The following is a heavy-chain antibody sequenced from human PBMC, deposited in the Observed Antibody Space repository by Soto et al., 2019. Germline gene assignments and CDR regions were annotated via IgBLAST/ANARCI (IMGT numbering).Heavy chain of an antibody. CDR2: IIPILGIA. D-gene: IGHD2-15*01. CDR3: AEQLGYCSGGSCNDY. V-gene: IGHV1-69*02. J-gene: IGHJ4*02. CDR1: GGTFSSYT. Sequence: SVKVSCQASGGTFSSYTISWVRQAPGQGLEWMGRIIPILGIANYAQKFQGRVTITADKSTSTAYMELSSLRSEDTAVYYCAEQLGYCSGGSCNDYWGQGTLVTVSS.